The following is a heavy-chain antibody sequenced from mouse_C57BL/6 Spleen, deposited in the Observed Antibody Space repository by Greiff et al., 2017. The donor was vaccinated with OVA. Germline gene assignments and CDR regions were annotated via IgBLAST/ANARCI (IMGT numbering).Heavy chain of an antibody. CDR2: IRSKSNNYAT. CDR1: GFSFNTYA. D-gene: IGHD4-1*01. V-gene: IGHV10-1*01. Sequence: EVQLVESGGGLVQPKGSLKLSCAASGFSFNTYAMNWVRQAPGKGLEWVARIRSKSNNYATYYADSVKDRFTISRDDSESMLYLQMNNLKTEDTAMYYCVRRHWDGYFDDWGKGTTLTVSS. CDR3: VRRHWDGYFDD. J-gene: IGHJ2*01.